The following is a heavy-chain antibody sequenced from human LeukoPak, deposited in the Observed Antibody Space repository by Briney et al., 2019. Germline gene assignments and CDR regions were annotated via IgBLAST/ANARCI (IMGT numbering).Heavy chain of an antibody. CDR3: ARPTYCGSDCYFNFDY. CDR2: IKPNSGVT. D-gene: IGHD2-21*02. Sequence: ASVKVSCKTSGYTFATYFMHWVRQAPGQGLEWMGYIKPNSGVTNYAQKFRGRITMTWDTSISTAYIELSGLTSDDTAIYYCARPTYCGSDCYFNFDYWGQGTLVTVSS. CDR1: GYTFATYF. V-gene: IGHV1-2*02. J-gene: IGHJ4*02.